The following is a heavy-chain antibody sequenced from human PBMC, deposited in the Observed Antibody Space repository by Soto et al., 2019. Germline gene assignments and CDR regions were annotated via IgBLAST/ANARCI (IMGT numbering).Heavy chain of an antibody. CDR3: ASVSYFNAFDY. J-gene: IGHJ4*02. V-gene: IGHV4-30-4*02. D-gene: IGHD3-9*01. CDR2: IYYSGST. Sequence: PSDTLSLTCTVSGGSLSSGDYYWSWIRQPPGKGLEWIGYIYYSGSTYYNPSLKSRVTISVDTSKNQFSLKLSSVTAADTAVYYCASVSYFNAFDYWGQGTLVTVSS. CDR1: GGSLSSGDYY.